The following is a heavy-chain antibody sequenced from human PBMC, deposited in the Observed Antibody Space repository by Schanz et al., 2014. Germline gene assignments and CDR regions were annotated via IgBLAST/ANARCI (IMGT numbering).Heavy chain of an antibody. V-gene: IGHV3-11*03. CDR3: ARNRGSGGQNWYFDL. Sequence: PGGSLRLSCAASGFSFSDYYMRWIRQAPGKGLEWISFINTGSNYINYADSVKGRFTISRDNTKNSLFLQLNSLRADDTAVYYCARNRGSGGQNWYFDLWGRGTLVTVSS. CDR2: INTGSNYI. CDR1: GFSFSDYY. J-gene: IGHJ2*01. D-gene: IGHD1-26*01.